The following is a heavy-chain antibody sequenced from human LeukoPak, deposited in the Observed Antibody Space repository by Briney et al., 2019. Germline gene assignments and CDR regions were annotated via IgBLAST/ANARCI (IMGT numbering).Heavy chain of an antibody. Sequence: SSETLSLTCTVSGYSISSGYYWGWIRQPPGKGLEWIGSIYHSGSTYYNPSLKSRVTISVDTSKNQFSLKLSSVTAADTAVYYCAGKVVVDTHFDYWGQGTLVTVSS. CDR1: GYSISSGYY. D-gene: IGHD3-22*01. V-gene: IGHV4-38-2*02. CDR3: AGKVVVDTHFDY. J-gene: IGHJ4*02. CDR2: IYHSGST.